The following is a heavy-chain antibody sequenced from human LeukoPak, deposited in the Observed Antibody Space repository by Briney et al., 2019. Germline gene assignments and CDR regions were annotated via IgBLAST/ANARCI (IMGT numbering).Heavy chain of an antibody. Sequence: SETLSLTCTVSGGSISSGDYYWSWIRQPPGKGLEWIGRIYTTGSTSYNPSLRSRVTMSVDTSKNQFSLKLSSVTAADTAVYYCARLFYYGSGTQGYYFDYWGQGTLVTVSS. CDR1: GGSISSGDYY. CDR2: IYTTGST. V-gene: IGHV4-61*02. J-gene: IGHJ4*02. CDR3: ARLFYYGSGTQGYYFDY. D-gene: IGHD3-10*01.